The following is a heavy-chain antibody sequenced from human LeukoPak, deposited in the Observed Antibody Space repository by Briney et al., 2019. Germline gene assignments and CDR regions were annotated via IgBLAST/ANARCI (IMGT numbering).Heavy chain of an antibody. Sequence: ASVKVSCKASGYTFTGYYMHWVRQAPGQGVEWMGWINPNSGGTNYAQKFQGWVTMTRDTSISTAYMELSRLRSDDTAVYYCARETSDSRGAFDIWGQGTMVTVSS. CDR2: INPNSGGT. CDR3: ARETSDSRGAFDI. CDR1: GYTFTGYY. J-gene: IGHJ3*02. V-gene: IGHV1-2*04. D-gene: IGHD2-15*01.